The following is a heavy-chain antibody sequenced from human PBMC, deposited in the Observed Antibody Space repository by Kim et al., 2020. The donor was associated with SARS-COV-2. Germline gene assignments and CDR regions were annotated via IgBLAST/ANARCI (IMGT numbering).Heavy chain of an antibody. Sequence: NYNPSLKSRVTISVDKSKNHLSLRLNSVTAADTAVYYCAREVGSITGSVDWGQGTLVTVSS. V-gene: IGHV4-4*02. J-gene: IGHJ4*02. CDR3: AREVGSITGSVD. D-gene: IGHD1-20*01.